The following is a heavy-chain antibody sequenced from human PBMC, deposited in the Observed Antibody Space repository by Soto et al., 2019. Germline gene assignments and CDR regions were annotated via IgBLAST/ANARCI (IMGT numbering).Heavy chain of an antibody. V-gene: IGHV3-23*01. CDR3: AKGGDLHDFWSGYGLDV. J-gene: IGHJ6*02. CDR2: INYSGKTT. D-gene: IGHD3-3*01. CDR1: GLTFSNYA. Sequence: PGGSLRLSCAASGLTFSNYAMSWVRQAPGKGLEWVSAINYSGKTTYNADSVKGRFTISRDNSKNTLYLQMNSLRAEDTAAYYCAKGGDLHDFWSGYGLDVWGQGTTVTVSS.